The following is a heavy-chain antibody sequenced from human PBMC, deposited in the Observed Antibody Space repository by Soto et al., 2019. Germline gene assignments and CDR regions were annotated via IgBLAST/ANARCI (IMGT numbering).Heavy chain of an antibody. Sequence: PSETLSLTCTVSGGSISSGDYYWSWIRQPPGKGLEWIGYIYYSGSTYYNPSLKSRVTISVDTSKNQFSLKLSSVTAADTAVYYCARNDVHYDILTGPVIFDYWGQGTLVTVSS. CDR2: IYYSGST. J-gene: IGHJ4*02. CDR3: ARNDVHYDILTGPVIFDY. V-gene: IGHV4-30-4*01. CDR1: GGSISSGDYY. D-gene: IGHD3-9*01.